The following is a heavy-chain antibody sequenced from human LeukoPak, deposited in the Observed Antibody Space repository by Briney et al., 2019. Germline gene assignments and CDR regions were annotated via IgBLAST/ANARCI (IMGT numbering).Heavy chain of an antibody. CDR1: VGSISSSSYY. CDR2: IYYSGST. Sequence: SETLSPTCTVSVGSISSSSYYWGWIRQPPGKGLGWIGSIYYSGSTYYNPSLKSRVTISVDTSKNQFSLKLSSVTAADTAVYYCARISGSSWYGDYWGQGTLVTVSS. J-gene: IGHJ4*02. CDR3: ARISGSSWYGDY. V-gene: IGHV4-39*01. D-gene: IGHD6-13*01.